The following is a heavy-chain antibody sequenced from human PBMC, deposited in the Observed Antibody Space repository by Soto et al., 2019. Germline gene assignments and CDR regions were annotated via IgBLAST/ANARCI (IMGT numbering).Heavy chain of an antibody. CDR3: ASVGIEDFWSGYYPYGMDV. D-gene: IGHD3-3*01. J-gene: IGHJ6*02. V-gene: IGHV1-18*04. CDR2: ISAYNGNT. CDR1: GYTFTSYG. Sequence: QVRLVQSGAEVKKPGASVKVSCKASGYTFTSYGISWVRQAPGQGLEWMGWISAYNGNTNYAQKLQGRVTMTTDTSTSTAYMELRSLRSDDTAVYYCASVGIEDFWSGYYPYGMDVWGQGTTVTVSS.